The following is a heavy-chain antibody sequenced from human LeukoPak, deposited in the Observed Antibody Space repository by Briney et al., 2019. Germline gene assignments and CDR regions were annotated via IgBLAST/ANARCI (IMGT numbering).Heavy chain of an antibody. CDR2: ISYSGST. D-gene: IGHD2-2*01. Sequence: SETLSLTCTVSGGSISSYYWSWIRQPPGKGLEWIGYISYSGSTNYNPSLKSRVTISVDTSKSQFSLKLSSVTAADTAVYYCARYAYQDYYMDVWGKGTTVTVSS. J-gene: IGHJ6*03. CDR1: GGSISSYY. CDR3: ARYAYQDYYMDV. V-gene: IGHV4-59*01.